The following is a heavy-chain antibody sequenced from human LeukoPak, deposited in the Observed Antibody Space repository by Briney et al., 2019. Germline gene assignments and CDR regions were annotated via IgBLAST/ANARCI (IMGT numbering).Heavy chain of an antibody. CDR2: LDPEDGEK. Sequence: GASVKVSCKVSGYTLTELSMHWVRQAPGKGLEWMGGLDPEDGEKIYAQKFQGRVIMTEDTSTDTAYMDLSSLRSEDTAVYYCATGPPKWELLAYWGQGTQVTVSS. CDR3: ATGPPKWELLAY. V-gene: IGHV1-24*01. D-gene: IGHD1-26*01. CDR1: GYTLTELS. J-gene: IGHJ4*02.